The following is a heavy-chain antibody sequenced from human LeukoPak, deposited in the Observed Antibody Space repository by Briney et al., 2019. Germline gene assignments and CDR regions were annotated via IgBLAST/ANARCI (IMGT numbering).Heavy chain of an antibody. CDR2: IDSSSTYI. J-gene: IGHJ5*02. Sequence: GGSLRLSCAASGFTFSTYSMNWVRQAPGKGLEWVSSIDSSSTYIYYADSLKGRFTISRDNAKNSLYLQMNSLRAEDTAVYYCARGIWFGYNWFDPWGQGTLVTVSS. V-gene: IGHV3-21*04. CDR3: ARGIWFGYNWFDP. CDR1: GFTFSTYS. D-gene: IGHD3-10*01.